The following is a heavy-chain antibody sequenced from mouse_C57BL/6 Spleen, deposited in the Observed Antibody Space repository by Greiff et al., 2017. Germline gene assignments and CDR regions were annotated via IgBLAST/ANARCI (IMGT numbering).Heavy chain of an antibody. V-gene: IGHV1-50*01. CDR1: GYTFTSYW. CDR2: IDPSDSYT. J-gene: IGHJ3*01. D-gene: IGHD2-2*01. Sequence: QVQLQQPGAELVKPGASVKLSCKASGYTFTSYWMQWVKQRPGQGLEWIGEIDPSDSYTNYNQKFKSKATLTVDKPSSTAYMQLSSLTSEDSAVYYCARSEGYGYAPFAYWGQGTLVTVSA. CDR3: ARSEGYGYAPFAY.